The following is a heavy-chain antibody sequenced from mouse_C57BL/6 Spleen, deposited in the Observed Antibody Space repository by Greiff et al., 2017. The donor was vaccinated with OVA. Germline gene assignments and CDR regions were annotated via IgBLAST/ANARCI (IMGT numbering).Heavy chain of an antibody. J-gene: IGHJ2*01. CDR2: INYDGSST. Sequence: EVKLVESEGGLVQPGSSMKLSCTASGFTFSDYYMAWVRQVPEKGLEWVANINYDGSSTYYLDSLKSRFITSRDNAKNILYLQMSSLKSEDTATYYCAREDYYGSQDYWGQGTTLTVSS. CDR1: GFTFSDYY. D-gene: IGHD1-1*01. V-gene: IGHV5-16*01. CDR3: AREDYYGSQDY.